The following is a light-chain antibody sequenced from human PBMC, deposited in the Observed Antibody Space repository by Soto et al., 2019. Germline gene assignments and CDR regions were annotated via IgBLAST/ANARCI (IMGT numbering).Light chain of an antibody. Sequence: QCGLTQAPSGYGSPGQAVTISCTGTSTDFVSYNRVSLYQQPPGTAPKLIIYEASNRPSGVPDRFSGSKSGNTASLTISGLQAADEADYYCSLYTSQNTYVFGTGTKVTVL. CDR2: EAS. J-gene: IGLJ1*01. CDR1: STDFVSYNR. CDR3: SLYTSQNTYV. V-gene: IGLV2-18*01.